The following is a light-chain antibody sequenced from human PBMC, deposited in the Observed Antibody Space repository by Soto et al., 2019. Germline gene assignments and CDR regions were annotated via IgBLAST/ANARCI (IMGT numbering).Light chain of an antibody. CDR2: DAS. J-gene: IGKJ2*01. Sequence: EIVLTQSLATLSLSPGERATLSCRASQSVSSYLAWYQQKPGQTPRLLIYDASNRATGIPARFSGSGSGTDFTLTISSLEPEDFAVYYCQQRSSWPRTFGQGTKLEIK. CDR3: QQRSSWPRT. V-gene: IGKV3-11*01. CDR1: QSVSSY.